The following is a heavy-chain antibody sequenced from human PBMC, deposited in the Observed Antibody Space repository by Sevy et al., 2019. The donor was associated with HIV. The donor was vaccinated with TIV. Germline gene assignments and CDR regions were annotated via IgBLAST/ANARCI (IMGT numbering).Heavy chain of an antibody. Sequence: GGSLRLSCAASGFTFSSYEMNWVPQAPGKGLEWVSYISSSGSTIYYADSVKGRFTISRDNAKNSLYLQMNSLRAEDTAVYYCARGYYYDSSGYGTEFDYWGQGTLVTVSS. D-gene: IGHD3-22*01. CDR2: ISSSGSTI. V-gene: IGHV3-48*03. CDR3: ARGYYYDSSGYGTEFDY. J-gene: IGHJ4*02. CDR1: GFTFSSYE.